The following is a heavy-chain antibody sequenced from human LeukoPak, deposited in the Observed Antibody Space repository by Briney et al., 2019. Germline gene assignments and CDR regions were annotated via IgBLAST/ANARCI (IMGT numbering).Heavy chain of an antibody. D-gene: IGHD3-3*01. CDR2: ISAYNGNK. CDR3: AKFGNHNDDFWSGYSSRYWYYYYMDV. V-gene: IGHV1-18*01. J-gene: IGHJ6*03. CDR1: GYTFTSYG. Sequence: GASVKVSCTASGYTFTSYGISWVRQAPGQGLEWMGWISAYNGNKNYAQTLQGRVTITTDTSTSTAYMQLRSLRSDDTAVYYCAKFGNHNDDFWSGYSSRYWYYYYMDVWGKGTTVTVSS.